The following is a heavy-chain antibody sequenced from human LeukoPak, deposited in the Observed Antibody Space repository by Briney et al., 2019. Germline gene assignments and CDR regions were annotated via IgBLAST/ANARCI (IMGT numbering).Heavy chain of an antibody. CDR2: IIPIFRTP. CDR1: GGTSSTYI. CDR3: ARVDRYYFYLDV. V-gene: IGHV1-69*05. Sequence: ASVKVSCKASGGTSSTYIITWVRQAPGQGLEWMGGIIPIFRTPNYAQKFQGRVTITTDESTSTAYMELSSLKSEDTAIYYCARVDRYYFYLDVWGKGTTVTVSS. J-gene: IGHJ6*03.